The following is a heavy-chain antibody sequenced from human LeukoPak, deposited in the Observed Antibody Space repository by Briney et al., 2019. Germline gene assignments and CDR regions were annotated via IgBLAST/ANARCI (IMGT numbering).Heavy chain of an antibody. J-gene: IGHJ6*02. CDR1: GGSFSGYY. Sequence: SETLSLTCAVYGGSFSGYYWSWIRQPPGKGLEWIGETNHSGSTNYNPSLKSRVTISVDTSKNQFSLKLSSVTAADTAVYYCAREDPQTTVPEGMDVWGQGTTVIVSS. D-gene: IGHD4-17*01. CDR2: TNHSGST. V-gene: IGHV4-34*01. CDR3: AREDPQTTVPEGMDV.